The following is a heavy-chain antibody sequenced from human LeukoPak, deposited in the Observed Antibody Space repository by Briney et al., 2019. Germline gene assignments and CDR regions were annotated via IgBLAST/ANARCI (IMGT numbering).Heavy chain of an antibody. V-gene: IGHV4-39*01. CDR2: TYYSGST. CDR1: GGSISSSSYY. CDR3: ARHITVTTPFLG. Sequence: PSETLSLTCTVSGGSISSSSYYWGWIRQPPGKGLEWIGSTYYSGSTYYNPSLKSRVTISVDTSKNQFSLKLSSVTAADTAVYYCARHITVTTPFLGWGQGTLVTVSS. D-gene: IGHD4-17*01. J-gene: IGHJ4*02.